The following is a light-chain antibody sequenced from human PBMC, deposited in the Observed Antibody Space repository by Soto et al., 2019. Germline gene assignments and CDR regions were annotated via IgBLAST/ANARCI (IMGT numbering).Light chain of an antibody. J-gene: IGKJ1*01. V-gene: IGKV1-5*03. CDR1: QSISSW. CDR2: KAS. CDR3: QQYNIYSPRNP. Sequence: DIQMTQSPSTLSASVGDRVTITCRGSQSISSWLAWYQQKPGKAPKLLIYKASYLESGVPSRFSGSGSGTEFTLTISSLQPDDFATYYCQQYNIYSPRNPFGQGTKVEIK.